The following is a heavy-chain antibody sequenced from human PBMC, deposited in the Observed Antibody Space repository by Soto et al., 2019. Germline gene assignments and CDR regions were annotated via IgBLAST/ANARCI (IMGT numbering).Heavy chain of an antibody. CDR1: GFTFSSYG. Sequence: GGSLRLSCAASGFTFSSYGMHWVRQAPGKGLEWVAVISYDGSNKYYADSVKGRFTISRDNSKNTLYLQMNGLRAEDTAVYYCAKSSFGIVDDFDYWGQGTLVTVSS. CDR2: ISYDGSNK. CDR3: AKSSFGIVDDFDY. V-gene: IGHV3-30*18. J-gene: IGHJ4*02. D-gene: IGHD3-16*01.